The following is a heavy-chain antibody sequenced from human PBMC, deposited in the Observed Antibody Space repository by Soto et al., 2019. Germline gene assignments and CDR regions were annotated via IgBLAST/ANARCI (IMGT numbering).Heavy chain of an antibody. J-gene: IGHJ4*02. Sequence: PGGSLRLSCAASGFTFSSYSMNWVRQAPGKGREWVSSISSSSSYIYYADSVKGRFTISRDNAKNSLYLQMNSLRAEDTAVYYCARDRGGYYHFDYWGQGTLVTVSS. CDR3: ARDRGGYYHFDY. CDR2: ISSSSSYI. CDR1: GFTFSSYS. V-gene: IGHV3-21*01. D-gene: IGHD3-22*01.